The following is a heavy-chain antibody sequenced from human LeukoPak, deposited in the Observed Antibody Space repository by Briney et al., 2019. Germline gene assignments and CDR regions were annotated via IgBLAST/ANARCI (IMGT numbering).Heavy chain of an antibody. CDR3: ASVTEGYSYGDLYYYYMDV. J-gene: IGHJ6*03. CDR2: INHSGST. V-gene: IGHV4-34*01. D-gene: IGHD5-18*01. Sequence: ETLSLTCAVYVGSFSDYYWSWIRQPPGKGLEWIGDINHSGSTNYNPSLKSRVTISVDTSKNQFSLKLSSVTAADTAVYYCASVTEGYSYGDLYYYYMDVWGKGTTVTISS. CDR1: VGSFSDYY.